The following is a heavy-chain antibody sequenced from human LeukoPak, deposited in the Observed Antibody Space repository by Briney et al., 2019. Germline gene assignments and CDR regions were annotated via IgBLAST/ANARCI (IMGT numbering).Heavy chain of an antibody. Sequence: RSGGLRRFSCGAAEFTFSSYAMSWVRKAPGKGLGRVSGISGAACNNYYSDFVNGRFPISRDNSKHTLYLQMNSLRAEDTAVFYRAKDREYSGGYRPGPTRYYYGMDVWGQGTTVTVSS. V-gene: IGHV3-23*01. J-gene: IGHJ6*01. CDR1: EFTFSSYA. CDR2: ISGAACNN. CDR3: AKDREYSGGYRPGPTRYYYGMDV. D-gene: IGHD1-26*01.